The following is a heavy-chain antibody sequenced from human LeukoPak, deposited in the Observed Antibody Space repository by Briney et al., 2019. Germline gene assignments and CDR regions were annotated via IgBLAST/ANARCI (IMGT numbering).Heavy chain of an antibody. CDR2: FDPEDGET. D-gene: IGHD1-26*01. Sequence: ASVKVSCKVSGYTLTELSTHWVRQAPGKGLGWMGGFDPEDGETIYAQKFQGRVTMTEDTSTDTAYMELSSLRSEDTAVYYCATVSPKYKWELLGFDYWGQGTLVTVSS. J-gene: IGHJ4*02. V-gene: IGHV1-24*01. CDR1: GYTLTELS. CDR3: ATVSPKYKWELLGFDY.